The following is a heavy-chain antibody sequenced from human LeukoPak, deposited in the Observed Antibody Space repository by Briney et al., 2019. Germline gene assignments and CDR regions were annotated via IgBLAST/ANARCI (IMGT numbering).Heavy chain of an antibody. D-gene: IGHD5-12*01. J-gene: IGHJ4*02. CDR3: ARGNSGYDTNFDD. Sequence: KSSETLSLSCAVSGGSISSGGYSWSWIRQPPGKGLEWIGYIYHSGSTYYNPSLKSRVTISVDRSKNQFSLKLSSVTAADTAVYYCARGNSGYDTNFDDWGQGTLVTVSS. CDR1: GGSISSGGYS. V-gene: IGHV4-30-2*01. CDR2: IYHSGST.